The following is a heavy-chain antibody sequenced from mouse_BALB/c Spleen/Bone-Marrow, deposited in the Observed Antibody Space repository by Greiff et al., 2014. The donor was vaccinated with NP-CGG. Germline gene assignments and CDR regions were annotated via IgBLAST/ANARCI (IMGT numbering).Heavy chain of an antibody. J-gene: IGHJ3*01. CDR3: ARGGYDYDDWFAY. Sequence: VMLVESGAELARPGASVKLSCKASGYTFTSYWMQWVKQKPGQGLEWIGAIYPGDGDTRYTQKFKGKATLTADKSSSTAYMQLSSLASEDSAVYYCARGGYDYDDWFAYWGQGTLVTVSA. CDR2: IYPGDGDT. D-gene: IGHD2-4*01. CDR1: GYTFTSYW. V-gene: IGHV1-87*01.